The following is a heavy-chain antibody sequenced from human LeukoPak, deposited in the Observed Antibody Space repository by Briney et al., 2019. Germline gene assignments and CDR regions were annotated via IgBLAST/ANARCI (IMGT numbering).Heavy chain of an antibody. Sequence: SETLSLTCTVSGGSISSYYWSWIRQPPGKGLEWIGYIYYSGSTNYNPSLKSRVTISVDTSKNQFSLKLSSVTAADTAVYYCARQGRGVQLWSRTNWFDPWGQGTLVTVSS. CDR2: IYYSGST. J-gene: IGHJ5*02. V-gene: IGHV4-59*08. CDR3: ARQGRGVQLWSRTNWFDP. D-gene: IGHD5-18*01. CDR1: GGSISSYY.